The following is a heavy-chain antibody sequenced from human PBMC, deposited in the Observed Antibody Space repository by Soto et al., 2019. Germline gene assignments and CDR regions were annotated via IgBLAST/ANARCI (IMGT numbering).Heavy chain of an antibody. D-gene: IGHD6-19*01. CDR3: AAGIAVAGSDPWTGLFDP. CDR2: INHSGST. Sequence: SETLSLTCTVSGGSVSSGSYYWSWIRQPPGKGLEWIGEINHSGSTNYNPSLKSRVTISVDTSKNQFSLKLSSVTAADTAVYYCAAGIAVAGSDPWTGLFDPWGQGTLVTVSS. V-gene: IGHV4-61*01. CDR1: GGSVSSGSYY. J-gene: IGHJ5*02.